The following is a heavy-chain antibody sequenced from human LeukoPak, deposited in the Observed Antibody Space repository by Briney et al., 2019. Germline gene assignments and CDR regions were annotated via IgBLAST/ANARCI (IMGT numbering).Heavy chain of an antibody. CDR3: AKQLGYCSDGSCYFPY. D-gene: IGHD2-15*01. Sequence: PGGSLRLSCAASGFIFSSYGMHWVRQAPGKGLEWVAVIWYDGSNKYYADSVKGRFTFSRDNSKNTLYLQMNNLRAEDTAVYYCAKQLGYCSDGSCYFPYWGQGTLVTVSS. CDR2: IWYDGSNK. J-gene: IGHJ4*02. V-gene: IGHV3-33*06. CDR1: GFIFSSYG.